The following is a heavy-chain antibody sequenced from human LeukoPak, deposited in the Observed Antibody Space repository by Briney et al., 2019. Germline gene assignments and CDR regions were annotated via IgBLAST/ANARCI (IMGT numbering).Heavy chain of an antibody. CDR2: IYHSGSP. CDR1: DYSISSGYY. V-gene: IGHV4-38-2*02. J-gene: IGHJ3*02. CDR3: ARVINDYSNYHSALDI. Sequence: PSETLSLTCTVSDYSISSGYYWGWIRQPPGKGLEWIGSIYHSGSPYYNPSLKSRVTISVDTSKNQFSLKLSSVTAADTAVYYCARVINDYSNYHSALDIWGQGTMVTVSS. D-gene: IGHD4-11*01.